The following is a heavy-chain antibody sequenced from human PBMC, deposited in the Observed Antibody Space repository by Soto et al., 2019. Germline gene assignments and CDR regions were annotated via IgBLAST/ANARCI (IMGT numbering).Heavy chain of an antibody. D-gene: IGHD3-22*01. CDR1: GFTFVDYG. CDR3: ARDRYYDSSGYGY. V-gene: IGHV3-20*04. Sequence: VFLRLPCAASGFTFVDYGMSWVRQAQGKGLEWVSGINWNGGSTGYADSVKGRFTISRDNAKNSLYLQMNSLRAEDTALYYCARDRYYDSSGYGYWGQGTLVTVSS. J-gene: IGHJ4*02. CDR2: INWNGGST.